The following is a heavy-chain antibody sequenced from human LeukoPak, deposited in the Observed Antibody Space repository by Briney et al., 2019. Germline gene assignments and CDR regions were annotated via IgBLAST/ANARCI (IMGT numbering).Heavy chain of an antibody. D-gene: IGHD6-19*01. V-gene: IGHV3-53*01. Sequence: GGSLRLSCAASGFTVSSNYMSWVRQAPGKGLEWVSVIYSGGSTYYADSVKGRFTISRDNSKNTLYLQMNSLRAEDTAVYYCAKDSQWLVVDYWGQGTLVTVSS. CDR2: IYSGGST. CDR3: AKDSQWLVVDY. CDR1: GFTVSSNY. J-gene: IGHJ4*02.